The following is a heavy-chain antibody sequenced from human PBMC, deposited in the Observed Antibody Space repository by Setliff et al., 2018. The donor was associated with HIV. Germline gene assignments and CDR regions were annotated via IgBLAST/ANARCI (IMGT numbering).Heavy chain of an antibody. V-gene: IGHV4-34*01. J-gene: IGHJ6*02. CDR2: INHSGST. CDR1: GGSFSGYY. Sequence: KSSETLSLTCAVYGGSFSGYYWSWIRQPPGKGLEWIGEINHSGSTNYNPSLKSRVTISVDKSKNQFSLKLSSVTAADTAVYYCARENGRTNYYYYYGLDVWGQGTTVTVSS. CDR3: ARENGRTNYYYYYGLDV.